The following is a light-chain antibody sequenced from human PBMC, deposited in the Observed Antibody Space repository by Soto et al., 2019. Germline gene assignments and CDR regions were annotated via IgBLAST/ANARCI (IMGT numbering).Light chain of an antibody. Sequence: QSVLTQPPSVSAAPGQKVTISCSGSSSNIGESFVSWYQQLPGTAPKLLIYDSNKRPSVIPDRFSGSQSGTSATLAITGLQTGDEADYYCVTWDSGLNAGVFGGGTKLTVL. CDR3: VTWDSGLNAGV. J-gene: IGLJ2*01. CDR1: SSNIGESF. V-gene: IGLV1-51*01. CDR2: DSN.